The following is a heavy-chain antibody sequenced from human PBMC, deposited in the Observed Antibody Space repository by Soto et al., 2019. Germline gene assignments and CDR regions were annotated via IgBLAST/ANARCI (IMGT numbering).Heavy chain of an antibody. CDR2: ISYDGSDK. CDR3: AKDLDWQYSFDY. D-gene: IGHD3-9*01. V-gene: IGHV3-30*18. Sequence: PGGSLRISCEASRFTFSSYGMHWGRPAPGKGLEWVAVISYDGSDKYYADSVKGRFTISRDNSKNTLYLQMNSLRAEDTAVYYCAKDLDWQYSFDYWGQGTLVTVSS. CDR1: RFTFSSYG. J-gene: IGHJ4*02.